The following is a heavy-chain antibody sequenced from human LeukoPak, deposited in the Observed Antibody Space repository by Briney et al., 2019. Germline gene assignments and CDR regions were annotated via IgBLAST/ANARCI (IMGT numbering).Heavy chain of an antibody. V-gene: IGHV1-8*01. CDR3: ARGGSSGWHPYYYYYMDV. CDR1: GYTFTSYG. CDR2: MNPNSGNT. Sequence: ASVKVSCKASGYTFTSYGISWVRQATGQGLEWMGWMNPNSGNTGYAQNVQGRVTMTRNTSISTAYMELSSLRSEDTAVYYCARGGSSGWHPYYYYYMDVWGKGTTVTVSS. J-gene: IGHJ6*03. D-gene: IGHD6-19*01.